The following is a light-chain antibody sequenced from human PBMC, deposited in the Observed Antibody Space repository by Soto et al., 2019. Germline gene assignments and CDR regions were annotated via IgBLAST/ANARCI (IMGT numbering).Light chain of an antibody. CDR3: QQYGSVLT. CDR2: GAS. V-gene: IGKV3-20*01. Sequence: EIVLTQSPGTLSLSPGERSTLSCRASQSVSSSYLAWYQQKPGQAPRLLIYGASSRATGIPDRFSGSGSGTDFTLTISRLEPEDFAVYYCQQYGSVLTGGGGNKVDIK. CDR1: QSVSSSY. J-gene: IGKJ4*01.